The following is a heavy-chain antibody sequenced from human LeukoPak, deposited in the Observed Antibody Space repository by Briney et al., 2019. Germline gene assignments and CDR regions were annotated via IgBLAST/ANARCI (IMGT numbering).Heavy chain of an antibody. CDR1: GYTLTSYG. J-gene: IGHJ5*02. CDR3: ARVERSYIWLDP. D-gene: IGHD5-18*01. Sequence: ASVKVSCKASGYTLTSYGISWVRQAPGQGLEWMGWISAYNGNTNYAQKLQGRVTMTTDTSTSTADMELRSLRSDDTAVYYCARVERSYIWLDPWGQGTLVTVSS. V-gene: IGHV1-18*01. CDR2: ISAYNGNT.